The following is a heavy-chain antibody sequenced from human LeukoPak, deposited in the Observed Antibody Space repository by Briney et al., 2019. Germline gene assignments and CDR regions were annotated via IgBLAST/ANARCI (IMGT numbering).Heavy chain of an antibody. CDR2: INSVGSST. V-gene: IGHV3-74*01. Sequence: RGSLRLSCAASGFTFSNYWMSWVRQAPGKGLVWVSRINSVGSSTHNADSVKGRFTISRDNAKNTLHLQITSLRAEDAAVYYCARGGPDSSDYSSLFDYWGRGVLVTV. CDR3: ARGGPDSSDYSSLFDY. CDR1: GFTFSNYW. D-gene: IGHD3-22*01. J-gene: IGHJ4*02.